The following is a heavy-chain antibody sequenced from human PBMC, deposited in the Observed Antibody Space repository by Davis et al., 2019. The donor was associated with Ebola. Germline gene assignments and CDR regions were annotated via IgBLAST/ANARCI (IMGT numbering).Heavy chain of an antibody. Sequence: AASVKVSCKASGYTFTGYYIHWVRQAPGQGLEWMGWINTNTGNPTYAQGFTGRFVFSLDTSVSTAYLQISSLKAEDTAVYYCARGGSCFDWGQGTLVTVSS. CDR2: INTNTGNP. J-gene: IGHJ1*01. V-gene: IGHV7-4-1*02. D-gene: IGHD2-15*01. CDR3: ARGGSCFD. CDR1: GYTFTGYY.